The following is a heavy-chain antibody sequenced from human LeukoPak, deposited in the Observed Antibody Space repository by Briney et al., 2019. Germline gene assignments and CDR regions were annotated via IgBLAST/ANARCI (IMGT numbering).Heavy chain of an antibody. J-gene: IGHJ4*02. CDR2: INQEGSEK. CDR1: GLIFRSYW. D-gene: IGHD5-24*01. CDR3: ARERDGRFFDY. V-gene: IGHV3-7*01. Sequence: GGSLRLSCEVSGLIFRSYWMSWVRQAPGKGLEWVANINQEGSEKYFEDSVKGRFTISRDNATNSLHLQMNTLRAEDTAVYYCARERDGRFFDYWGQGTLVTVSS.